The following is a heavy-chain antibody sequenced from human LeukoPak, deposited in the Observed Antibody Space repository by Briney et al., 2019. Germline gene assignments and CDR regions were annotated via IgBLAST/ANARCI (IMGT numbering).Heavy chain of an antibody. D-gene: IGHD6-13*01. J-gene: IGHJ5*02. CDR3: ARAVTRAAAGTLVGWFDP. V-gene: IGHV4-31*03. Sequence: SETLSLTCTVSGGSISSGGYYWGWIRQHPGKGLEWIGYIYYSGSTYYNPSLKSRVTISVDTSKNQFSLKLSSVTAADTAVYYRARAVTRAAAGTLVGWFDPWGQGTLVTVSS. CDR2: IYYSGST. CDR1: GGSISSGGYY.